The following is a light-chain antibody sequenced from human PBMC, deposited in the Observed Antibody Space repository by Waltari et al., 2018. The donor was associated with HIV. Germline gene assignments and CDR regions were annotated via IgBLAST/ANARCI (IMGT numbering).Light chain of an antibody. V-gene: IGKV1-12*01. J-gene: IGKJ4*01. Sequence: EIQVAQSLSSVTGSVGDRVTIMCRTSQSIGSSLGWYQLRPGQVPKLLVFGALRLESGVPAGFVGSGSGTEFALTISGLQTEDSATYYCQQADSFPHTFGGGTRVEV. CDR3: QQADSFPHT. CDR2: GAL. CDR1: QSIGSS.